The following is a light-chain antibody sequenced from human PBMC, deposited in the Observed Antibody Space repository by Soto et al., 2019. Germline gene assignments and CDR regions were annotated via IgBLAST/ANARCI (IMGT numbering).Light chain of an antibody. Sequence: EILLTQSPCTLSLSPAERSTFSCRTSQSVSSYLAWYQQKPGQAPRLLIYDASNRATGIPARFSGSGSGTDFTLTISSLEPEDFAVYYCQQRSNWPPITFGQGTRLEIK. CDR3: QQRSNWPPIT. CDR2: DAS. CDR1: QSVSSY. J-gene: IGKJ5*01. V-gene: IGKV3-11*01.